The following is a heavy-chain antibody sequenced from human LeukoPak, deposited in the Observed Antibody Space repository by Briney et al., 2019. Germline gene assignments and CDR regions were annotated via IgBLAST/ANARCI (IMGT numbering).Heavy chain of an antibody. J-gene: IGHJ6*03. D-gene: IGHD2-8*01. Sequence: ASVKVSCKASGYSFTTYGIYWVRQAPGQGLEWMGWINTDTGKPTYAQGFTGRCVLSLDTSVTTAYLQISSLKAEDTAVYYCARGIGIGVVLMVHGNMDVWGKGTTVTVSS. CDR2: INTDTGKP. CDR1: GYSFTTYG. CDR3: ARGIGIGVVLMVHGNMDV. V-gene: IGHV7-4-1*02.